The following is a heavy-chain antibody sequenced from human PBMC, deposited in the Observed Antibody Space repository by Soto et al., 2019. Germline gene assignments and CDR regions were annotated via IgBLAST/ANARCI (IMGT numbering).Heavy chain of an antibody. J-gene: IGHJ6*03. V-gene: IGHV3-23*01. Sequence: EVQLLESGGGLVQPGGSLRLSCAASGFSFSSYAMSWVRQAPGKGLEWVSTISGTGRSTYYADSVKGRFTISRDNSENTPYLQVNSLRAEDTAVYYCAKDPSGYTDGYYYYYYMYVWGKGTTVTVSS. D-gene: IGHD6-25*01. CDR2: ISGTGRST. CDR3: AKDPSGYTDGYYYYYYMYV. CDR1: GFSFSSYA.